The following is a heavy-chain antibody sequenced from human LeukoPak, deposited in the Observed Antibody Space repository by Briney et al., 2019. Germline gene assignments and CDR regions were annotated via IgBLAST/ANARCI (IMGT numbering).Heavy chain of an antibody. CDR3: ARDIQGDSGSYYFDY. V-gene: IGHV1-18*01. CDR1: GYTFTSYG. CDR2: ISAYNGNT. J-gene: IGHJ4*02. D-gene: IGHD1-26*01. Sequence: ASVKVSCKASGYTFTSYGISWVRQAPGQGLEWMGWISAYNGNTNYAQKLQGRVTMTTDTSTSTAYMELRSLRSDDTAVYYCARDIQGDSGSYYFDYWGQGTLVTVSS.